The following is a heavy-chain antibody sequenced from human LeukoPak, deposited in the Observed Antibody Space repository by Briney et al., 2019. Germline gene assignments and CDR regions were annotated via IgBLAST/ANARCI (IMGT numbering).Heavy chain of an antibody. J-gene: IGHJ5*02. CDR3: ARDRSGSYSYNWFDP. CDR2: IYYSGST. D-gene: IGHD1-26*01. V-gene: IGHV4-59*01. CDR1: GGSISSYY. Sequence: SSETLSLTCTVSGGSISSYYLSWIRQPPGKGLEWIGNIYYSGSTNYNPSLKSRVTMSVDTSKNQFSLKLRSVTAAATAVYYCARDRSGSYSYNWFDPWGQGILVTASA.